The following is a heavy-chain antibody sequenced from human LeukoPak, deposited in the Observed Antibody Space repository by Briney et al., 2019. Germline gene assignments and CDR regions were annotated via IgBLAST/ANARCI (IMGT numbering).Heavy chain of an antibody. CDR1: GGSFSGYY. D-gene: IGHD3-9*01. J-gene: IGHJ4*02. CDR3: ARRHYDILTPFDY. Sequence: PSETLSLTCAVYGGSFSGYYWSWIRQPPGKGLEWIGEINHSGSTNYNPSLKSRVTITADTSKNQLSLKLSSVTAADTAVYYCARRHYDILTPFDYWGQGTLVTVSA. CDR2: INHSGST. V-gene: IGHV4-34*01.